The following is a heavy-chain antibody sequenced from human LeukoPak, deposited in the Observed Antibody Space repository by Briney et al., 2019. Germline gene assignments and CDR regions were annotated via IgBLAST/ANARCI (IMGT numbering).Heavy chain of an antibody. CDR2: ISGSGGST. J-gene: IGHJ4*02. D-gene: IGHD1-26*01. V-gene: IGHV3-23*01. CDR3: AKDDKGSYYLD. Sequence: GGSLRLSCAASGFTFSSYAMSWVRQAPGKGLEWVSAISGSGGSTYYADSVKGRFTISRVNSKNTLYLQMNSLRAEDTAVYYCAKDDKGSYYLDWGQGTLVTVSS. CDR1: GFTFSSYA.